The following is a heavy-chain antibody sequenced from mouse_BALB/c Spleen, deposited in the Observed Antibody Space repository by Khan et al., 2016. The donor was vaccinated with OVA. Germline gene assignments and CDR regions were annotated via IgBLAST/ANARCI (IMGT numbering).Heavy chain of an antibody. D-gene: IGHD1-1*01. Sequence: VQLQQSGAELAKPGASVKMSCKASGYTFINYWILWVKQRPGQGLEWIGYINPSTAYTEYNQNFKDKATLTAEKSSRTAYMQLSSLTSEDSVVYYCARRGLRWDFDYWGQGTTLTVSS. V-gene: IGHV1-7*01. CDR1: GYTFINYW. J-gene: IGHJ2*01. CDR2: INPSTAYT. CDR3: ARRGLRWDFDY.